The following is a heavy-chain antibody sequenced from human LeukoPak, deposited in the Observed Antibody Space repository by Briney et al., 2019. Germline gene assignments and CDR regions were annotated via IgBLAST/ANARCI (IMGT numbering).Heavy chain of an antibody. J-gene: IGHJ4*02. CDR1: GGSISSYY. D-gene: IGHD1-26*01. CDR3: ARHISGSYDY. Sequence: SETLSLTCTVSGGSISSYYWSWIRQPPGKGLEWIGYIYYSGSTNYNPSLKSRVTISVDTPKNQFSLKLSSVTAADTAVYYCARHISGSYDYWGQGTLVTVSS. V-gene: IGHV4-59*08. CDR2: IYYSGST.